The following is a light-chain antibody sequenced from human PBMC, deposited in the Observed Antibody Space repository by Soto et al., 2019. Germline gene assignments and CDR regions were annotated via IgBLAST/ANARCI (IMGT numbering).Light chain of an antibody. J-gene: IGLJ3*02. CDR3: VLYMAGGISV. CDR2: STN. CDR1: SGSVSTNYY. V-gene: IGLV8-61*01. Sequence: QTVVTQEPSFSVSPGGTVTLTCGLSSGSVSTNYYPSWYQQTPGQAPRTLIYSTNTRSSGVPDRFSGSILGNKAALTLTGAQAEDESDYYCVLYMAGGISVFGGGTKVTVL.